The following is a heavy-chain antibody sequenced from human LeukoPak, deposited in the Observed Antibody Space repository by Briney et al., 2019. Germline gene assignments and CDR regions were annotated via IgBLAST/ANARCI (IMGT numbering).Heavy chain of an antibody. CDR3: ARGGYYDSSGYDY. CDR1: GGSISSYY. CDR2: IYYSGST. Sequence: SETLSLTCTVSGGSISSYYWSWIRQPPGQGLEWIGYIYYSGSTNYNPSLKSRVTISVDTSKNQFSLKLSSVTAADTAVYYCARGGYYDSSGYDYWGQGTLVTVSS. J-gene: IGHJ4*02. D-gene: IGHD3-22*01. V-gene: IGHV4-59*01.